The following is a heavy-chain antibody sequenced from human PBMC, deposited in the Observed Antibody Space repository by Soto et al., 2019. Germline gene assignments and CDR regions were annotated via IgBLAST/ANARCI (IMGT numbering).Heavy chain of an antibody. J-gene: IGHJ3*02. CDR1: GFTCSTYA. CDR3: ARDRSTI. V-gene: IGHV3-30-3*01. CDR2: ISYDGTSK. Sequence: QVQLVESGGGVVQSERSLRLSCAASGFTCSTYAMHWVRQAPGKGLEWVALISYDGTSKYYADSVKGRFHVSRDNSKNSLYLQMNILRTEDTAMNYRARDRSTIWGQGTMVTVYS.